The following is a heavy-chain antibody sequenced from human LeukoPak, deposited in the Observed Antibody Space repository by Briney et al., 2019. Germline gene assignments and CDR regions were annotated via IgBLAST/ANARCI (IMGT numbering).Heavy chain of an antibody. D-gene: IGHD6-13*01. V-gene: IGHV4-59*08. CDR1: GGSISSYY. J-gene: IGHJ4*02. CDR2: IYYSGST. Sequence: SETLSLTCTVSGGSISSYYWGWIRQPPGKGLEWIGYIYYSGSTNYNPPPKSRVTISVDTSKNQFSLKLSSVTAADTAVYYCARQYSSSWIDYWGQGTLVTVSS. CDR3: ARQYSSSWIDY.